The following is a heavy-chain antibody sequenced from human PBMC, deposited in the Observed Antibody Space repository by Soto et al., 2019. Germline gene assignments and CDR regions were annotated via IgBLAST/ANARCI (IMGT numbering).Heavy chain of an antibody. V-gene: IGHV4-31*03. CDR3: ARDPAP. CDR2: IYNSGTA. J-gene: IGHJ5*02. Sequence: QVQLQESGPGLVKPSETLSLTCTVSGGSITRGGYYWSWIRQHPGKGLEWIGYIYNSGTAYYNPSPKSSVTISVDPSKDQFSLKLTSVTAADTAVYYGARDPAPWGQGTLVTVSS. CDR1: GGSITRGGYY.